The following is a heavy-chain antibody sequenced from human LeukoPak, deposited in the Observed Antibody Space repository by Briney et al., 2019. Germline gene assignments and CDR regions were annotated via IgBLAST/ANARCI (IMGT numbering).Heavy chain of an antibody. J-gene: IGHJ3*01. D-gene: IGHD3-22*01. CDR1: GFSLSTSGVG. CDR3: AQIATYYYDSSGYPLELFDL. Sequence: KKSGPTLVNPTQTLTLTCTFSGFSLSTSGVGVGWIRQPPGKALEWLALIYWNDDKRYSPSLKSRLTITKDTSKNQVVLTMTNMDPVDTATYYCAQIATYYYDSSGYPLELFDLWGQGTMVTVSS. V-gene: IGHV2-5*01. CDR2: IYWNDDK.